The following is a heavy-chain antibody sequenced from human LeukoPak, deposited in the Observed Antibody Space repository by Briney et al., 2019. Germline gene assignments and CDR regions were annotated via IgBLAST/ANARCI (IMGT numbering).Heavy chain of an antibody. CDR2: IQTDGGDK. CDR1: GINFRASG. V-gene: IGHV3-30*02. J-gene: IGHJ4*02. D-gene: IGHD2-2*01. Sequence: GGSLRLSCAASGINFRASGMHWVRQAPGMGLEWVTFIQTDGGDKKYAASVAGRFTISRDNSKNTVYLHMSSLRPDDTALYYCAREGGTVVIGRFDYWGQGTLVTVSS. CDR3: AREGGTVVIGRFDY.